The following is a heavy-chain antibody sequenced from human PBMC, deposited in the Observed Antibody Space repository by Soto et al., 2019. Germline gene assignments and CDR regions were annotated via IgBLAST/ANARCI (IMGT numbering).Heavy chain of an antibody. Sequence: EVQLVESGGGLVQPGGSLRLSCAASGFTVSSNYMSWVRQAPGKGLEWVSVIYSGGSTYYADSVKGRFTISRHNSKNTLYLQTHRVRAANTAVYNSERNQKVTTLTTPAACDIYGQGTMLTVSS. CDR2: IYSGGST. J-gene: IGHJ3*02. CDR1: GFTVSSNY. D-gene: IGHD4-17*01. V-gene: IGHV3-53*04. CDR3: ERNQKVTTLTTPAACDI.